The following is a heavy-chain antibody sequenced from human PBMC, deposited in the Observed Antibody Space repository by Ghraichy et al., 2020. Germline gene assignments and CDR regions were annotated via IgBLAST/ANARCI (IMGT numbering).Heavy chain of an antibody. J-gene: IGHJ4*02. V-gene: IGHV4-34*01. CDR1: GGSFSGYY. CDR2: INHSGST. CDR3: ARGQGIADY. Sequence: ETLSLTCAVYGGSFSGYYWSWIRQPPGKGLEWIGEINHSGSTNYNPSLKSRVTISVDTSKNQFSLKLSSVTAADTAVYYCARGQGIADYWGQGTLVTVSS. D-gene: IGHD6-13*01.